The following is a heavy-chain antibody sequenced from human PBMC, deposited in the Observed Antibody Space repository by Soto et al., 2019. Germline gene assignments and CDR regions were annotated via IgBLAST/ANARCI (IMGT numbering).Heavy chain of an antibody. CDR3: AKDGYSGYDLFSFDY. CDR1: GFTFSSYG. Sequence: GGSLRLSCAASGFTFSSYGMHWVRQAPGKGLEWVAVISYDGSNKYYADSVKGRFTISRDNSKNTLYLQMNSLRAEDTSVYYCAKDGYSGYDLFSFDYWGQGTLVTVSS. CDR2: ISYDGSNK. D-gene: IGHD5-12*01. J-gene: IGHJ4*02. V-gene: IGHV3-30*18.